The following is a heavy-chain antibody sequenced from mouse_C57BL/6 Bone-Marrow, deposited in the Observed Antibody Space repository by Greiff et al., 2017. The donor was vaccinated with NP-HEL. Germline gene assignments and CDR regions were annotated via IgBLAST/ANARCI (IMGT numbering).Heavy chain of an antibody. CDR3: ARSWLLLYYAMDY. J-gene: IGHJ4*01. Sequence: VHVKQSGPELVKPGASVKMSCKASGYTFTDYNMHWVKQSHGKSLEWIGYINPNNGGTSYNQKFKGKATLTVNKSSSTAYMELRSLTSEDSAVYYCARSWLLLYYAMDYWGQGTSVTVSS. D-gene: IGHD2-3*01. CDR1: GYTFTDYN. V-gene: IGHV1-22*01. CDR2: INPNNGGT.